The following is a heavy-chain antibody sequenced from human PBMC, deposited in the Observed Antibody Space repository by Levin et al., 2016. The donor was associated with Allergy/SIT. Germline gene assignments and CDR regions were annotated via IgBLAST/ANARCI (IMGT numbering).Heavy chain of an antibody. CDR3: AKFEGLTILEPTDY. D-gene: IGHD3-3*01. V-gene: IGHV3-23*01. CDR2: ISGSGGST. J-gene: IGHJ4*02. Sequence: WIRQPPGKGLEWVSAISGSGGSTYYADSVKGRFTISRDNSKNTLYLQMNSLRAEDTAVYYCAKFEGLTILEPTDYWGQGTLVTVSS.